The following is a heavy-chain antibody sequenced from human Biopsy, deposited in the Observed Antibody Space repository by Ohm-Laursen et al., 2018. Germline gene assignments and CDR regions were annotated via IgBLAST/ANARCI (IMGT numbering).Heavy chain of an antibody. CDR3: ARDRGFYSDRTVPGYFDL. D-gene: IGHD3-22*01. V-gene: IGHV4-59*01. J-gene: IGHJ2*01. CDR1: GVYISDYY. CDR2: VYYTGST. Sequence: SDTLSLTYSVTGVYISDYYWSWIRQPPGKGLEWIGYVYYTGSTDYNPSLQSRVTISVDTSKNHFSLRLRSVTPADTAIYYCARDRGFYSDRTVPGYFDLWGRGTLVTVSS.